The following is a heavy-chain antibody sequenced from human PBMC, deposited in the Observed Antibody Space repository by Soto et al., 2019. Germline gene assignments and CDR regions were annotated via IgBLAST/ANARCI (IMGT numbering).Heavy chain of an antibody. CDR2: IYSGGST. CDR1: GFTVSSNY. J-gene: IGHJ6*02. Sequence: QSGGSLRLSCAASGFTVSSNYMSWVRQAPGKGLEWVSVIYSGGSTYYADSVKGRFTISRDNSKNTLYLQMNSLRAEDTAVYYCAREDYDSSGYYYDAWGQGTTVTVSS. CDR3: AREDYDSSGYYYDA. D-gene: IGHD3-22*01. V-gene: IGHV3-53*01.